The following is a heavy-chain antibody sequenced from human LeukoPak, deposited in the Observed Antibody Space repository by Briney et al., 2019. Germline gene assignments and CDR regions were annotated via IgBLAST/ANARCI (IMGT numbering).Heavy chain of an antibody. V-gene: IGHV3-33*01. Sequence: PGGSLRLSCAASGFTFSSYGMHWVRQAPGKGLEWVAVIWYDGSNKYYADSVKGRFTISRDNSKNTLYLQMNSLRAEDTAVYYCARDPGVVPAAHFDYWGQGTLVTVSS. CDR2: IWYDGSNK. CDR1: GFTFSSYG. J-gene: IGHJ4*02. D-gene: IGHD2-2*01. CDR3: ARDPGVVPAAHFDY.